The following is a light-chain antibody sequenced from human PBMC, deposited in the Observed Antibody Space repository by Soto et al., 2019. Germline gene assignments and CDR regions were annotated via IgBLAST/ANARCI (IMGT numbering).Light chain of an antibody. CDR1: NSDVGSYNL. J-gene: IGLJ1*01. V-gene: IGLV2-23*02. Sequence: QSALTQPASVSGSPRQSITISCTGTNSDVGSYNLVSWFQQHPGKAPKLVIYGVTKRPSGVSDRFSGSKSGNTASLTISGLQAEDEADYYCFSYAGDSVYVFGTGTKLTVL. CDR3: FSYAGDSVYV. CDR2: GVT.